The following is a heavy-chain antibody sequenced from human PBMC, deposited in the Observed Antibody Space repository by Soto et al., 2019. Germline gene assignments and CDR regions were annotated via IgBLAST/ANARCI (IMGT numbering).Heavy chain of an antibody. CDR2: INSNSGGT. Sequence: QVQLVQSGAEVKKPGASVKFSCKASGYTFTGYYMHWVRQAPGQGLEWMGWINSNSGGTNYAQKVQGWVTMTRDTPISTAYMELSRLRSDDTAMYYCARGIGGIGDFWSGYWACDYWGKGTLVTVS. V-gene: IGHV1-2*04. CDR3: ARGIGGIGDFWSGYWACDY. D-gene: IGHD3-3*01. J-gene: IGHJ4*02. CDR1: GYTFTGYY.